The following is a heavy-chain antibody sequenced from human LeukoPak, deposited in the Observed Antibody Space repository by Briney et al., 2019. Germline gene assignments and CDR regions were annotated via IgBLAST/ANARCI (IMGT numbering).Heavy chain of an antibody. CDR1: GYTFTSYY. D-gene: IGHD3-10*01. CDR3: ARGYYGSGSYYRGDYFDY. CDR2: INPSGGST. V-gene: IGHV1-46*01. Sequence: ASVKVSCKASGYTFTSYYMHWVRQAPGQGLEWMGIINPSGGSTSYAQKFQGRVTMTRDTSTSTVYMELSSLRSEDTAVSYCARGYYGSGSYYRGDYFDYWGQGTLVTVSS. J-gene: IGHJ4*02.